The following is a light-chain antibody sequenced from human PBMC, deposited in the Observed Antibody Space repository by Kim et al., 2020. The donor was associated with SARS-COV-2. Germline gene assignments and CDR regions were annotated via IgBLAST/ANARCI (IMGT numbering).Light chain of an antibody. V-gene: IGKV1-8*01. CDR2: TTF. Sequence: ASTGDRVTITCRASEGVSRNLAWYQQPPGKVPKLLIHTTFFLESGVPSRFSGSGSGTDFTLTISGLQSEDFATYYCLQYDSYPWAFGPGTKVDIK. CDR3: LQYDSYPWA. CDR1: EGVSRN. J-gene: IGKJ1*01.